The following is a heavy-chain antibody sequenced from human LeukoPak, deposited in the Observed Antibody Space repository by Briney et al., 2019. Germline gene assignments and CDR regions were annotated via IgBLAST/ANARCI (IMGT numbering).Heavy chain of an antibody. V-gene: IGHV3-73*01. J-gene: IGHJ4*02. CDR1: RFTFSGSA. CDR3: TRLDPNYYDSSGEIDY. Sequence: GGSLRLSCAASRFTFSGSAMHWIRQASGKGLEWVGRIRSKANSYATAYAASVKGRFTISRDDSKNTAYLQMNSLKTEDTAVYYCTRLDPNYYDSSGEIDYWGQGTLVTVSS. CDR2: IRSKANSYAT. D-gene: IGHD3-22*01.